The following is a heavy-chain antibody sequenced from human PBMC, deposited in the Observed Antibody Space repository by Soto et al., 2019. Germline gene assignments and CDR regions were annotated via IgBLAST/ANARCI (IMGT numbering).Heavy chain of an antibody. CDR2: MNPNSGNT. D-gene: IGHD3-3*01. CDR1: GYTFTSYD. V-gene: IGHV1-8*01. J-gene: IGHJ6*03. CDR3: ARVGMERFLELLPRIYYYYYMDV. Sequence: ASVKVSCKASGYTFTSYDINWVRQATGQGPEWMGWMNPNSGNTGYAQKFQGRVTMTRNNAIRTAYMELSSLSSEDTAVYYCARVGMERFLELLPRIYYYYYMDVWGKGTTVTVSS.